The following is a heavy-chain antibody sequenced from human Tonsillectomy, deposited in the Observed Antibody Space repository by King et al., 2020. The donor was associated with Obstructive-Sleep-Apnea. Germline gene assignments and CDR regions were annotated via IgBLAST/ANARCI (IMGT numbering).Heavy chain of an antibody. CDR2: IRYDGSNK. CDR1: GFTFSSYG. V-gene: IGHV3-30*02. D-gene: IGHD1-26*01. J-gene: IGHJ3*02. CDR3: ARSGSYLDAFDI. Sequence: VQLVESGGGVVQPGGSLRLSCAASGFTFSSYGMHWVRQAPGKGLEWVAFIRYDGSNKYYADSVKGRFTISRDNSKNTLYLQMNSLRAEDTAGYYCARSGSYLDAFDIWGQGTMVTVSS.